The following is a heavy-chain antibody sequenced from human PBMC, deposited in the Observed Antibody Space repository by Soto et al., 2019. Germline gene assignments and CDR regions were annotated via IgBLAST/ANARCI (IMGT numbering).Heavy chain of an antibody. CDR2: IYSSGFT. CDR1: GGSINSHY. D-gene: IGHD5-18*01. Sequence: SETLSLTCTVSGGSINSHYWSWIRQPPGKRLEWLGYIYSSGFTTYNPSLKGRLTISVDTSKNQFSLRLSSVTSADTAVYYCARDRLMATAGTARHYFGLDVWGQGTTVTASS. V-gene: IGHV4-59*11. CDR3: ARDRLMATAGTARHYFGLDV. J-gene: IGHJ6*02.